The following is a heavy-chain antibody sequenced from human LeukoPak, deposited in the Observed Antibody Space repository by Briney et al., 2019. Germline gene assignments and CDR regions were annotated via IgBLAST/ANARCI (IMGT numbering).Heavy chain of an antibody. Sequence: SETLSLTCTVSGGSISSSSYYWGWIRQPPGKGLEWIGSIYYSGSTYYNPSLKSRVTISVDTSKNQFSLKLSSVTAADTAVYYCARGQYSSGWWTYWGQGTLVTVSP. D-gene: IGHD6-19*01. CDR2: IYYSGST. CDR3: ARGQYSSGWWTY. V-gene: IGHV4-39*01. CDR1: GGSISSSSYY. J-gene: IGHJ4*02.